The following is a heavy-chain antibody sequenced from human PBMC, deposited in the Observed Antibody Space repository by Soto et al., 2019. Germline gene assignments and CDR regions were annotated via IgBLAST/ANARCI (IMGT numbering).Heavy chain of an antibody. V-gene: IGHV1-69*13. J-gene: IGHJ6*02. CDR3: ARVGQWGGMDV. D-gene: IGHD1-26*01. CDR2: IIPLFGTT. Sequence: SVKVSCKASGGNFSSYAVSWVRQAPGQGLEWMGGIIPLFGTTSYAQKFQGRVTITADESTNTAYMELSGLRSEDTAVYYCARVGQWGGMDVWGQGTTVTVSS. CDR1: GGNFSSYA.